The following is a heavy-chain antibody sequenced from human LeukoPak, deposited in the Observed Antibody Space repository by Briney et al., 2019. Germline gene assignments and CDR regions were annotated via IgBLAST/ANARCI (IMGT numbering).Heavy chain of an antibody. CDR1: GFTFSSYS. CDR3: ARDLVVPAAIQGYDAFDI. D-gene: IGHD2-2*01. J-gene: IGHJ3*02. CDR2: ISSSSSTI. Sequence: GGSLSLSCAASGFTFSSYSMNWVRQAPGKGLEGVSYISSSSSTIYYADSVKGRFTISRDNAKNSLYLQMNSLRAEDTAVYYCARDLVVPAAIQGYDAFDIWGQGTMVTVSS. V-gene: IGHV3-48*01.